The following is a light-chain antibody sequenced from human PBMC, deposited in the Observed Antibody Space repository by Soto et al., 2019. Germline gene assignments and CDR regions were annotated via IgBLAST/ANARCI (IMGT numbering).Light chain of an antibody. CDR3: QSYDSRVRVV. CDR2: GNS. V-gene: IGLV1-40*01. J-gene: IGLJ2*01. Sequence: QSVLTQPPSVSGAPGQRVTISCTGSSSNIGAGYDVHWYQQLPGTAPKLLIYGNSNRPSGVPDRFSGSKSGTSASLAITGLQDDDEADYYCQSYDSRVRVVFGGGTKVTVL. CDR1: SSNIGAGYD.